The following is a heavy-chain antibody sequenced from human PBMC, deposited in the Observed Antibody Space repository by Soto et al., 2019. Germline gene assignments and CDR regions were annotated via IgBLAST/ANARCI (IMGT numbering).Heavy chain of an antibody. J-gene: IGHJ6*02. Sequence: SETLSLTCTVSGGSISSSSYYWGWIRQPPGKGLEWIGSIYYSGSTYYNPSLKSRVTISVDTSKNQFSLKLSSVTAADTAVYYCARGFYYYYGMDVWGQGTTVT. CDR1: GGSISSSSYY. CDR3: ARGFYYYYGMDV. CDR2: IYYSGST. V-gene: IGHV4-39*01.